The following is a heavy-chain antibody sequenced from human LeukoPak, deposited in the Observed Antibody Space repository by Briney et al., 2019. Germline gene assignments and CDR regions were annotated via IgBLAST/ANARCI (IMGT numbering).Heavy chain of an antibody. D-gene: IGHD6-19*01. CDR2: ISGSGGST. CDR1: GFTFSSYA. V-gene: IGHV3-23*01. Sequence: GGSLRLSCAASGFTFSSYAMSWVRQAPGKGLEWVSAISGSGGSTYYADSVKGRFTISRDNSKNTLYLQMNSLIAEDSAVYYCAKGSSGWFDYWGQGTLVTVSS. CDR3: AKGSSGWFDY. J-gene: IGHJ4*02.